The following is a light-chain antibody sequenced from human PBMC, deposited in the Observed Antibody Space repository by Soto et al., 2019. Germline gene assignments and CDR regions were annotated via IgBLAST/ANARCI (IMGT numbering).Light chain of an antibody. Sequence: DIQMTQSPSTLSASVGDRVTITCRASQSISDWLAWFQQKPGIAPKVLIYDASTLESGVPSRFSGSGSGSEFTLTISSLQPEDFATYYCQQHNSSPWTFGQGTRVEAK. CDR2: DAS. V-gene: IGKV1-5*01. J-gene: IGKJ1*01. CDR3: QQHNSSPWT. CDR1: QSISDW.